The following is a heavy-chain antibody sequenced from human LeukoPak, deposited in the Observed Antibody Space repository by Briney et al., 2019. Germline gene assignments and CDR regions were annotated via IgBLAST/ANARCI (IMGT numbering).Heavy chain of an antibody. CDR3: ARGTSGYYYASDY. Sequence: SETLSLTCTVSGSMYNYYWSWIRQPPGKGLEWIGYIHYSGSTNYNPSLKSRVTMSLDTSKNQVSLKLSSVTAADTAVYYCARGTSGYYYASDYWGQGTPVTVSS. D-gene: IGHD3-22*01. J-gene: IGHJ4*02. CDR2: IHYSGST. V-gene: IGHV4-59*08. CDR1: GSMYNYY.